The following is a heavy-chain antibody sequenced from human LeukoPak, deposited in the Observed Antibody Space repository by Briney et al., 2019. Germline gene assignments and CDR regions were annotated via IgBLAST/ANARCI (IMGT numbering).Heavy chain of an antibody. Sequence: GGSLRLSCAASGFTFSSYWMSWVRQAPGEGLEWVANIKQDGSEKYYVDSVKGRFTISRDNAKNSLYLQMNSLRAEDTAVYYCARYHRERPRSFYFDYWGQGTLVTVSS. CDR1: GFTFSSYW. CDR3: ARYHRERPRSFYFDY. V-gene: IGHV3-7*01. J-gene: IGHJ4*02. CDR2: IKQDGSEK. D-gene: IGHD1-1*01.